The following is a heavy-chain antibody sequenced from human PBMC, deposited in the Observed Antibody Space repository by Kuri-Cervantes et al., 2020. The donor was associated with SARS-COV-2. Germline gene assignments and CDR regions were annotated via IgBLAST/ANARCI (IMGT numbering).Heavy chain of an antibody. CDR1: GFTFSGSA. CDR2: IRSKANSYAT. J-gene: IGHJ6*03. Sequence: GESLKISCAASGFTFSGSAMHWVRQASGKGLEWVGRIRSKANSYATAYAASVKGRFTISRDDSKNTAYLQMNSLKTEDTALYYCAKDSPGQGYYYYYMDVWGKGTTVTVSS. CDR3: AKDSPGQGYYYYYMDV. V-gene: IGHV3-73*01. D-gene: IGHD2-21*01.